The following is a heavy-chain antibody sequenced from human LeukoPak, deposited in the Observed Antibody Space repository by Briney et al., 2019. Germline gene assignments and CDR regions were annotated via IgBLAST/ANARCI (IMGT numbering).Heavy chain of an antibody. CDR3: ARVPSIAAAGTGYYYYYYMDV. J-gene: IGHJ6*03. V-gene: IGHV4-59*01. D-gene: IGHD6-13*01. CDR1: GASISSYY. Sequence: PSETLSLTCTVSGASISSYYWSWIRQPPGKGLEWIGYIYYSGRTNYNPSLKSRVTISVDTSKNQFSLKLSSVTAADTAVYYCARVPSIAAAGTGYYYYYYMDVWGKGTTVTVSS. CDR2: IYYSGRT.